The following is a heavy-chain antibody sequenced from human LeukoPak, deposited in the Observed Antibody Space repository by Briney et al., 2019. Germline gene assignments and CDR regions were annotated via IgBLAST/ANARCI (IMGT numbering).Heavy chain of an antibody. J-gene: IGHJ4*02. Sequence: PSETLSLTCAVSGGFISSYYWSWVRQPPGKGLEWVGYIYYSGSTDYNPSLKSRVTISVDTSKNQFSLKLSSVTAAHTAVYYCARSNYCSGGSCSFDYWGQGTLVTVSS. CDR1: GGFISSYY. CDR3: ARSNYCSGGSCSFDY. CDR2: IYYSGST. V-gene: IGHV4-59*08. D-gene: IGHD2-15*01.